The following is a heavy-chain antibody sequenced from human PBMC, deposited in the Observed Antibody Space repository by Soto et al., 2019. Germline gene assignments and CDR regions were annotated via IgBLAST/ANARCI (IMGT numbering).Heavy chain of an antibody. D-gene: IGHD6-19*01. CDR3: ARRIAVAGRNFDY. V-gene: IGHV4-39*01. Sequence: PSETLSLTCTVSGGSISSSSYYWGWIRQPPGKGLEWIGSIYYSGSTYYNPSLKSRVTISVDTSKNQFSLKLSSVTAADTAVYYCARRIAVAGRNFDYWGQGTLVTVYS. J-gene: IGHJ4*02. CDR1: GGSISSSSYY. CDR2: IYYSGST.